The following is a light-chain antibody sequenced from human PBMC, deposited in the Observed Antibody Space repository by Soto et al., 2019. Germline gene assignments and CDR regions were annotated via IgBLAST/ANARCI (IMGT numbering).Light chain of an antibody. CDR2: DAY. Sequence: EIVLTQSPATLSLSPGERATLSCRASQSVSRYLAWYQQKPGQAPRLLIYDAYNMATGIPARFSGSGSGTDFTLTISILEHEDFAVYYCQQRSNSFTFGPGTKVDIK. CDR1: QSVSRY. J-gene: IGKJ3*01. CDR3: QQRSNSFT. V-gene: IGKV3-11*01.